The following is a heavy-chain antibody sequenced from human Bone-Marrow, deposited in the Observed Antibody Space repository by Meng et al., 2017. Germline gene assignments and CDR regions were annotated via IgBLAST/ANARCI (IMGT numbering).Heavy chain of an antibody. CDR1: GGSSSSGVYY. J-gene: IGHJ2*01. Sequence: VQCEEQGPGLGKPSQTLARTCPVSGGSSSSGVYYCRWIRQHPGKGLGWIGYIYYSGRTYDNPSLKSLVTIAVDTSKNQFSLKLSSVTAADTAVYYCARVGRAETYFDLWGRGTLVTVSS. V-gene: IGHV4-31*01. CDR2: IYYSGRT. CDR3: ARVGRAETYFDL. D-gene: IGHD5-24*01.